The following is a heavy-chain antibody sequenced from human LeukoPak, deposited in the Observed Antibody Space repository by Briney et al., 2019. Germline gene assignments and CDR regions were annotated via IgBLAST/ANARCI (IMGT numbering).Heavy chain of an antibody. D-gene: IGHD3-16*01. CDR2: IIPIFGTA. Sequence: GASVKVSCKASGNSISNYAVSWVRQAPGQGFEWMGGIIPIFGTADYAQKFQGRVTITADQSTSTTYMALSGLKSEDTATYYCTTRACHAGGCSSSFYYYYGLHFWGQGTTVSVSS. J-gene: IGHJ6*02. CDR3: TTRACHAGGCSSSFYYYYGLHF. V-gene: IGHV1-69*13. CDR1: GNSISNYA.